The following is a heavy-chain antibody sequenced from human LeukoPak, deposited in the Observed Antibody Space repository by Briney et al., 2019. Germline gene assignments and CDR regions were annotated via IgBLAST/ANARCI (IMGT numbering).Heavy chain of an antibody. CDR3: ASLRGQQLVRGGIVYYFDY. CDR1: GGSISSSNW. CDR2: IYHSGST. D-gene: IGHD6-13*01. J-gene: IGHJ4*02. Sequence: SGTLSLTCAVSGGSISSSNWWSWVRQPPGKGLGWIGEIYHSGSTNYNPSLKSRVTISVEKSKNQFSLTLSSVTAADTAVYYCASLRGQQLVRGGIVYYFDYWGQGTLITVSS. V-gene: IGHV4-4*02.